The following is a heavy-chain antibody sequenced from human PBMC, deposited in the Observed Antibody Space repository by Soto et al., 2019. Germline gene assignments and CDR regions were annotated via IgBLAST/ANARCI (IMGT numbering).Heavy chain of an antibody. D-gene: IGHD5-18*01. CDR3: ARGTAVETGNY. CDR1: GYTFTSYG. J-gene: IGHJ4*02. CDR2: ISAYNGNT. Sequence: QVQLVQSGAEVKKPGASVKVSCKASGYTFTSYGFSWVRQAPGQGLEWMGWISAYNGNTNYAQKLQGRVTMTPDTSTSTAYKGPRSLRSDDRGVNYSARGTAVETGNYWGQGTLGSVSS. V-gene: IGHV1-18*01.